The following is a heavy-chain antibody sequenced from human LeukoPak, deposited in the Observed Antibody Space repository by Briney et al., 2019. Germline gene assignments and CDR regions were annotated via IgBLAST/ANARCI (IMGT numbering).Heavy chain of an antibody. CDR3: ARQIRWLRYWFDP. Sequence: SETLSLTCTVSGYSISSGYYWGWIRQPPGKGLEWIGNIYHSGSTYYNPSLKSRVTISVDTSKNQFSLKLSSVTAADTAVYYCARQIRWLRYWFDPWGQGTLVTVSS. V-gene: IGHV4-38-2*02. J-gene: IGHJ5*02. CDR2: IYHSGST. D-gene: IGHD5-12*01. CDR1: GYSISSGYY.